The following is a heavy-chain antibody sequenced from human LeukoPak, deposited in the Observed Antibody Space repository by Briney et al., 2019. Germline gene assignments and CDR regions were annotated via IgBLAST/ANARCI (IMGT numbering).Heavy chain of an antibody. J-gene: IGHJ6*03. Sequence: SETLSLTCAVYGGSFSGYYWSWIRQPPGKGLEWIGEINHSGSTNYNPSLKSRVTISVDTSKNQFSLKLSSVTAADTAVYYCAKRGSGWRYYYYYMDVWGKGTTVTISS. CDR1: GGSFSGYY. CDR3: AKRGSGWRYYYYYMDV. D-gene: IGHD6-19*01. V-gene: IGHV4-34*01. CDR2: INHSGST.